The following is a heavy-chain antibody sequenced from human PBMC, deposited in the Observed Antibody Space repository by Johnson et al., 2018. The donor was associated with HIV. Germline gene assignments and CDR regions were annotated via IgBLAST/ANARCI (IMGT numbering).Heavy chain of an antibody. J-gene: IGHJ3*02. Sequence: VQLVESGGGLIQPGGSLRLSCAASGFTVSSNYMSWVRQAPGKGLEWVSVIYSGGSTYYAASVKGRFTISRDSSKNTLYLQMNSLRPEDTAVYYCAREAPYSTSSLGAFDIWGQGTMITVSS. CDR1: GFTVSSNY. D-gene: IGHD6-6*01. CDR2: IYSGGST. CDR3: AREAPYSTSSLGAFDI. V-gene: IGHV3-66*03.